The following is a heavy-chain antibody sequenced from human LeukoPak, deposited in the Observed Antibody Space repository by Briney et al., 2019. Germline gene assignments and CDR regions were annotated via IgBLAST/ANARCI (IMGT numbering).Heavy chain of an antibody. Sequence: PGGSLTLFCAASGLTFSSYAMRWVRQAPGRGLEWVAVISYDGSNKYYADSVKGRLTLSRDQSKNTLYQQMNSLKAEDTAVYYCARGDLTGHSGYDPYYFDYWGQGALVTVSS. CDR3: ARGDLTGHSGYDPYYFDY. J-gene: IGHJ4*02. CDR1: GLTFSSYA. V-gene: IGHV3-30-3*01. D-gene: IGHD5-12*01. CDR2: ISYDGSNK.